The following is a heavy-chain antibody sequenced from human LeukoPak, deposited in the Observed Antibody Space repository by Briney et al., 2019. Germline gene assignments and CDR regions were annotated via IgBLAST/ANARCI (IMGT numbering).Heavy chain of an antibody. CDR3: ARAAAVAGLDY. V-gene: IGHV1-18*04. Sequence: ASVKVSCKASGYTFTGYYMHWVRQAPGQGLEWMGWISAYNGNTNYAQKLQGRVTMTTDTSTSTAYMELRSLRSDDTAVYYCARAAAVAGLDYWGQGTLVTVSS. CDR1: GYTFTGYY. D-gene: IGHD6-19*01. J-gene: IGHJ4*02. CDR2: ISAYNGNT.